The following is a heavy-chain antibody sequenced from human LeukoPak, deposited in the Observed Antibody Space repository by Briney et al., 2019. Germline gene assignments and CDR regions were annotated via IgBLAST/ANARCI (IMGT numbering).Heavy chain of an antibody. CDR1: GFTFSIYA. D-gene: IGHD5-18*01. J-gene: IGHJ4*02. CDR3: AKGHVDSAMDIHFDY. V-gene: IGHV3-23*01. CDR2: ISGSGGST. Sequence: GGSLRLSCAASGFTFSIYAMSWVRQAPGKGLEWVSAISGSGGSTYYADSVKGRFTISRDNSKNTLYLQMSSLRAEDTAVYYSAKGHVDSAMDIHFDYWGQGTLVTVSS.